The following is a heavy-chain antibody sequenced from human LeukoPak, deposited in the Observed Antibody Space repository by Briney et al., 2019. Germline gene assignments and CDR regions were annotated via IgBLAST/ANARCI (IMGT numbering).Heavy chain of an antibody. CDR1: GGSINRYY. Sequence: SETLSLSCTVSGGSINRYYWGWVRQAAGKGLEWVGGIYTTGTTYYSPCLKSRLSMSVDTSKNQFSLNLRSVTAADTALYYCGRQGYTAAYYFLDYWSQGPLVTVSS. J-gene: IGHJ4*02. V-gene: IGHV4-4*07. CDR2: IYTTGTT. D-gene: IGHD1-26*01. CDR3: GRQGYTAAYYFLDY.